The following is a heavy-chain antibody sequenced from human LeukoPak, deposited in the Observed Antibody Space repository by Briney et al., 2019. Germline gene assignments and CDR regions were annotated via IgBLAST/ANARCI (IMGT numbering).Heavy chain of an antibody. J-gene: IGHJ4*02. V-gene: IGHV4-39*01. Sequence: SETLSLTCTVSGGSISVSSYYWGWLRQPPGKGLEWIGTISNSGSTYYTPSLKSRVTISVDTSKNQFSLKLSSVTAADTAMYYCARHSAAIIPPGGYWGQGTLVTVSS. CDR2: ISNSGST. CDR1: GGSISVSSYY. CDR3: ARHSAAIIPPGGY. D-gene: IGHD2-2*02.